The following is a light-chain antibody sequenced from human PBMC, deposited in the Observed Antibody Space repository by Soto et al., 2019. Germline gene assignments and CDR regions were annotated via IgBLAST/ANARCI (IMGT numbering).Light chain of an antibody. CDR1: QSLVYSDGNTY. V-gene: IGKV2-30*01. CDR2: KVS. Sequence: VAMSYSTLSLPVTLGQPASISCSSSQSLVYSDGNTYFSWFQQRPGRSPRRLIYKVSNRDSGVPARFSGSGSGTDFAMKISRVEAEDVVVYYCMQGTHWPITFGQGTNLEIK. J-gene: IGKJ5*01. CDR3: MQGTHWPIT.